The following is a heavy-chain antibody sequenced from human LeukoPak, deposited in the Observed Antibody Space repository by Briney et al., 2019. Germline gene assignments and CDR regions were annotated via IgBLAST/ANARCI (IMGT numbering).Heavy chain of an antibody. CDR1: GGSISSSSYY. Sequence: SETLSLTCTVSGGSISSSSYYWGWIRQPPGKGLEWIGSIYYSGSTYYNPSLKSRVTISVDTSKNQFSLKLSSVTAAGTAVYYCARDDTSGPRYYYMDVWGKGTTVTVSS. CDR3: ARDDTSGPRYYYMDV. V-gene: IGHV4-39*07. J-gene: IGHJ6*03. D-gene: IGHD5-18*01. CDR2: IYYSGST.